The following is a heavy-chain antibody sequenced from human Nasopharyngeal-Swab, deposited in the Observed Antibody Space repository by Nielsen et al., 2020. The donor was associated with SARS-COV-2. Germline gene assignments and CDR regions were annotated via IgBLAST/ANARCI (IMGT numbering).Heavy chain of an antibody. CDR1: GFTLSGYA. V-gene: IGHV3-23*01. Sequence: GGSLRLSCVASGFTLSGYAMSWVRQAPGKGLEWVSAIGGTGGSTYYADSVKGQFTISRDNSKNTLYLQMNSLRAEDTAVYYCARGYSGSYYEYFQHWGQGTLVTASS. CDR2: IGGTGGST. CDR3: ARGYSGSYYEYFQH. J-gene: IGHJ1*01. D-gene: IGHD1-26*01.